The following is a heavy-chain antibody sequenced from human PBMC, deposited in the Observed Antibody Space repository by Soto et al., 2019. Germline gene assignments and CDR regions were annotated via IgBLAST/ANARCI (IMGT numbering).Heavy chain of an antibody. Sequence: QVQLMQSGAEVKKPGASVKVSCKTSGYSFTSYGISWVRQAPGQGLEWMGWISTYNGNTMYAQKVQGRVSMTTDTSTSTVNMELRSLRSDDTAVYYCARVIASGGVDYWGQGSLVTVSS. D-gene: IGHD3-16*01. CDR2: ISTYNGNT. J-gene: IGHJ4*02. V-gene: IGHV1-18*04. CDR3: ARVIASGGVDY. CDR1: GYSFTSYG.